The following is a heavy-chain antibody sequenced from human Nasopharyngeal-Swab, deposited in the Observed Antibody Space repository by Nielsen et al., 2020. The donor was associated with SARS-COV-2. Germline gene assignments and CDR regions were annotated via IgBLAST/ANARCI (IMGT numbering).Heavy chain of an antibody. V-gene: IGHV1-18*01. J-gene: IGHJ6*02. D-gene: IGHD3-22*01. Sequence: ASVKVSCKASGYTFTSYGISWVRQAPGQGLEWMGWISAYNGNTNYAQKLQGRVTMTTDTSTSTAYMELRSLRSDDTAVYYCVRDVESDSSGYYYYYGMDVWGQGTTVTVSS. CDR3: VRDVESDSSGYYYYYGMDV. CDR1: GYTFTSYG. CDR2: ISAYNGNT.